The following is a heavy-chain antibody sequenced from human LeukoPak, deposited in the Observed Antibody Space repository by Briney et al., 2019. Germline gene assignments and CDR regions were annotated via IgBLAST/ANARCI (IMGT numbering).Heavy chain of an antibody. Sequence: SETLSLTCIVSAYSISSGYYWGWIRQPPGKGLEWIGSIYHSESTYYNPSLKSRVTISVDTSKNQFSLKLSSVIAADTAVYYCALTLRLGELSFDYWGQGTLVTVSS. V-gene: IGHV4-38-2*02. CDR2: IYHSEST. D-gene: IGHD3-16*02. CDR1: AYSISSGYY. J-gene: IGHJ4*02. CDR3: ALTLRLGELSFDY.